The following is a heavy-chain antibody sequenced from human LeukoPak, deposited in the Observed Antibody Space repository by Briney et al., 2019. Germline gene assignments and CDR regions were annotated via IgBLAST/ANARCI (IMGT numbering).Heavy chain of an antibody. V-gene: IGHV3-48*03. J-gene: IGHJ4*02. CDR3: ARESPSYGGNVFDY. D-gene: IGHD4-23*01. CDR2: ISSSGTAI. CDR1: GFPFNTYE. Sequence: GGSLRLSCAASGFPFNTYEMNWVRQAPGKGLEWVSYISSSGTAIYYADSVKGRFTISRDNAKNSLYLQMNSLRAEDTAVYYCARESPSYGGNVFDYWGQGTLVTVSS.